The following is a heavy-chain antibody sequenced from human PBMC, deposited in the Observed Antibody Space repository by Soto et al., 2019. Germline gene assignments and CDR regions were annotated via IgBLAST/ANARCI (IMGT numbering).Heavy chain of an antibody. Sequence: QVQLVQSGAEVTKPGASVKLSCKASGYTFTSYYIHWVRQAPGQGLEWVAMINPGGGRTKNAQMFQGRVTLTRDTYTGTVDMEVSSLTSADTGVYYCARGPACGGDCYLFDYWGQGSLVTVSS. CDR3: ARGPACGGDCYLFDY. CDR1: GYTFTSYY. V-gene: IGHV1-46*01. D-gene: IGHD2-21*02. CDR2: INPGGGRT. J-gene: IGHJ4*02.